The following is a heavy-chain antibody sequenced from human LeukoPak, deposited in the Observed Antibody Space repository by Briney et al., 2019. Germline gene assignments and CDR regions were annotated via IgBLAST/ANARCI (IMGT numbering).Heavy chain of an antibody. CDR1: GFTFNSYW. V-gene: IGHV3-7*01. Sequence: GGSLRLSCAASGFTFNSYWMGWVRQAPGKGLEWVANIKQDGSQKYYVDSVKGRFTISRDNTKNSLFLQMNSLRAEDTAVYYCGRDREVALFYFDYWGQGTLVTVSS. D-gene: IGHD3-10*01. J-gene: IGHJ4*02. CDR3: GRDREVALFYFDY. CDR2: IKQDGSQK.